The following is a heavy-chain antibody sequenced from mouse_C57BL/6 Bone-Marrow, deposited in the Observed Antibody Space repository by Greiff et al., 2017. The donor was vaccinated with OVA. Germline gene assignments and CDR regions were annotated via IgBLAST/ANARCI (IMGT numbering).Heavy chain of an antibody. CDR3: ARKTTVVAKDWYFDV. J-gene: IGHJ1*03. D-gene: IGHD1-1*01. V-gene: IGHV14-3*01. CDR1: GFNIKNTY. Sequence: DVQLQESVAELVRPGASVKLSCTASGFNIKNTYMHWVKQRPEQGLEWIGRIDPANGNTKYAPKFQGKATITADPSSNTAYLQLSSLTSEDTAIYYCARKTTVVAKDWYFDVWGTGTTVTVSS. CDR2: IDPANGNT.